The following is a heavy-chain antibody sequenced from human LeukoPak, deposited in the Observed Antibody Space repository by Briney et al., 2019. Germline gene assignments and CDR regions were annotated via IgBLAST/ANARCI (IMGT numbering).Heavy chain of an antibody. D-gene: IGHD6-19*01. CDR2: IYHSGST. CDR1: GGSISSSNW. J-gene: IGHJ2*01. V-gene: IGHV4-4*02. Sequence: PSGTLSLTCAVSGGSISSSNWWSWVRQPPGKGLEWIGEIYHSGSTNYNPSLKSRVTISVDKSKNQFSLKLSSVTAADTAVYYCARDKSVDLGYFDLWGRGTLVTVSS. CDR3: ARDKSVDLGYFDL.